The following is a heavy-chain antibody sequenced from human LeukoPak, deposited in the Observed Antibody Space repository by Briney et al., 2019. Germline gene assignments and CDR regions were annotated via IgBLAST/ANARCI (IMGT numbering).Heavy chain of an antibody. Sequence: SETLSLTCTGSGGSISDYYWIWTRLPPGKGLEWIGYIYYSGTPYYYNPSLRSRVTMSVDTSSNQFSLKLSSVTAADTAVYYCARLDKHTGSWLPDYWGRGTLVTVSS. CDR3: ARLDKHTGSWLPDY. CDR1: GGSISDYY. V-gene: IGHV4-59*08. D-gene: IGHD6-13*01. J-gene: IGHJ4*02. CDR2: IYYSGTPY.